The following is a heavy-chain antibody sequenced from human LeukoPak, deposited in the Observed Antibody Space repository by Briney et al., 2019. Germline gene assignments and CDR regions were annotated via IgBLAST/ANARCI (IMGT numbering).Heavy chain of an antibody. Sequence: QPGGSLRLSCASSGFTFSSYAMSWVRQAPGKGLEWVSAISGSGGSTYYADSVKGRFTISRDNSKNTLYLQMNSLRAEDTAVYYCAKVLATLYSSSWYLTPFDYWGQGTLVTVSS. V-gene: IGHV3-23*01. D-gene: IGHD6-13*01. CDR2: ISGSGGST. CDR3: AKVLATLYSSSWYLTPFDY. J-gene: IGHJ4*02. CDR1: GFTFSSYA.